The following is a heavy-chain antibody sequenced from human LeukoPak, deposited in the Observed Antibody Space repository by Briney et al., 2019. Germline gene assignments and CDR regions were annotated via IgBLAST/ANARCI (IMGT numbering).Heavy chain of an antibody. V-gene: IGHV4-38-2*01. CDR3: ARVGTMVRGVSDY. CDR1: GYSISSGYY. CDR2: IYHSGST. D-gene: IGHD3-10*01. Sequence: PSETLSLTRAVSGYSISSGYYWGWIRQPPGKGLEWIGSIYHSGSTYYNPSLKSRVTISVDTSKNQFSLKLSSVTAADTAVYYCARVGTMVRGVSDYWGQGTLVTVSS. J-gene: IGHJ4*02.